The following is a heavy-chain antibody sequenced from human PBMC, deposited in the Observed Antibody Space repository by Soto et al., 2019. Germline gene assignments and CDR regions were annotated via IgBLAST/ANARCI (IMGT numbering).Heavy chain of an antibody. D-gene: IGHD6-19*01. CDR2: TYYNGDT. CDR1: DDSFRGAEYY. Sequence: SETLSLTCTVSDDSFRGAEYYWSWIRQPLGKGPEWIGYTYYNGDTKYNPALRSRVTMSEDTSKNQFSLRLSSVTAADTAVYFCASGTDYIDGWRTFDLWGRGILVTVSS. CDR3: ASGTDYIDGWRTFDL. J-gene: IGHJ4*02. V-gene: IGHV4-61*08.